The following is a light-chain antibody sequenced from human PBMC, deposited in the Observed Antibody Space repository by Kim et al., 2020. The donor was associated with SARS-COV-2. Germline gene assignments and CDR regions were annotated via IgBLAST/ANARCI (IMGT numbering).Light chain of an antibody. Sequence: EPPGKTASITCAGDKLGDKYACWHQQKPGQSAVLVIYQDSKRPSGIPERFSGSNAGNTATLTISGTQAMDEADYYCQAWDSSNVVFGGGTQLTVL. CDR2: QDS. CDR3: QAWDSSNVV. CDR1: KLGDKY. V-gene: IGLV3-1*01. J-gene: IGLJ2*01.